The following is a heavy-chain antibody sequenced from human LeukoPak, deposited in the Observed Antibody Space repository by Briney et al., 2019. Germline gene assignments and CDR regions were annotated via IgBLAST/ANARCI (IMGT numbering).Heavy chain of an antibody. Sequence: GESLKISCKTSGYDFSTKWIGWVRQMPGKGLEWMGIIYPTDSITKYSPSFQGHVTISADTSINTAYLQWSSLKASDTAIYYRARLAPDYADYWFDPWGQGTLVTVSS. V-gene: IGHV5-51*01. CDR3: ARLAPDYADYWFDP. D-gene: IGHD4-17*01. CDR2: IYPTDSIT. CDR1: GYDFSTKW. J-gene: IGHJ5*02.